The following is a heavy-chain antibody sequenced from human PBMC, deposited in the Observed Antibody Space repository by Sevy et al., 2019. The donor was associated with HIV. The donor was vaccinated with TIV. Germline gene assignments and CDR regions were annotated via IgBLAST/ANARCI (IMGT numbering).Heavy chain of an antibody. CDR2: IWYDGSNK. CDR3: VRAYSYGTLDY. V-gene: IGHV3-33*01. D-gene: IGHD5-18*01. CDR1: GFTFSSYG. J-gene: IGHJ4*02. Sequence: GGSLRLSCAASGFTFSSYGMHWVRQAPGKGLEWVAVIWYDGSNKYYADSVKGRFTISRDNSKNTLYLQMNSLRAEDTAVYYCVRAYSYGTLDYWGQGTLVTVSS.